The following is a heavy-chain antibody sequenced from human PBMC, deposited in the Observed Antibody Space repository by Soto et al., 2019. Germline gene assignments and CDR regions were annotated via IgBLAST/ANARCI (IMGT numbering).Heavy chain of an antibody. D-gene: IGHD4-17*01. V-gene: IGHV4-59*01. CDR3: ARAYGDCFDY. Sequence: ETLSLTCTVSGGSISSYYWSWIRQPPGKGLEWIGYIYYSGSTNYNPSLKSRVTISVDTSKNQFSLKLSSVTAADTAVYYCARAYGDCFDYWGQGTLVTVSS. CDR1: GGSISSYY. CDR2: IYYSGST. J-gene: IGHJ4*02.